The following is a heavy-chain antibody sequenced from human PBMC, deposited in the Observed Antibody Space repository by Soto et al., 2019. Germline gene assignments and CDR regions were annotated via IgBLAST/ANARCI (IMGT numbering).Heavy chain of an antibody. J-gene: IGHJ4*02. CDR2: TTATDGYR. Sequence: SGRSLRLSCLPSGITLRSRAMSWGCQAQGEGLEWVSVTTATDGYRKYADSVRCRFTISRDNSKNTLYLQMSSLRAEDSAVYYCARGSRDSYPGSRIFDLWGRGTRVTVSS. CDR1: GITLRSRA. CDR3: ARGSRDSYPGSRIFDL. V-gene: IGHV3-23*01. D-gene: IGHD3-10*01.